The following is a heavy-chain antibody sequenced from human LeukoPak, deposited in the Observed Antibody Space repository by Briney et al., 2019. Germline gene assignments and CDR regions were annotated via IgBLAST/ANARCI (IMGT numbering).Heavy chain of an antibody. Sequence: GGSLRLSCAASGFTFSNYYMSWVRQAPGKGLEWVSYIRTGNSDTKYADSVEGRFTISRDNAKNSLFLQMNSLRAEDTAVYYCARGTYYYFDYWGQGTLVTVSS. V-gene: IGHV3-11*05. CDR1: GFTFSNYY. CDR2: IRTGNSDT. J-gene: IGHJ4*02. CDR3: ARGTYYYFDY. D-gene: IGHD1-26*01.